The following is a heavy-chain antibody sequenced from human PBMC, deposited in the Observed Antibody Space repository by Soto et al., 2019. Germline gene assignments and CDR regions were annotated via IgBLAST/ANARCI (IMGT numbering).Heavy chain of an antibody. V-gene: IGHV3-23*01. J-gene: IGHJ4*02. CDR3: AREGCDTSGYYNFDY. D-gene: IGHD3-22*01. CDR1: GFTFISYA. Sequence: GGSLRLSCAASGFTFISYAMSWVRQTPGKGLVWVSVISGSGGTIYYADSVKGRFAISRDNFKDTLYLQMDSLRAEDTAVYYCAREGCDTSGYYNFDYWGQGTLVTVSS. CDR2: ISGSGGTI.